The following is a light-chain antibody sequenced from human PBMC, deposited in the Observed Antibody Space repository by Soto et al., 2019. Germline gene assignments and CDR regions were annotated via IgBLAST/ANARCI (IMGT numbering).Light chain of an antibody. CDR1: RSDVGAYNY. V-gene: IGLV2-14*01. Sequence: QSVLTQPASVSGSPGQSITISCTGSRSDVGAYNYVSWYQQHPAKAPKLMIYDVNNRPSGVSSRFSGSKSGNTAYLTISGLQAEDEADYYCTSYTTSSTVVFGGGTKLTVL. J-gene: IGLJ2*01. CDR3: TSYTTSSTVV. CDR2: DVN.